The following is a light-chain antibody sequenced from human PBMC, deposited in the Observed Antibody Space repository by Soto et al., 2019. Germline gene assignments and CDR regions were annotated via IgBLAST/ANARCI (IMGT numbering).Light chain of an antibody. CDR1: QSVSSN. Sequence: EIVMTQSPATLSVSPGERATLYCRASQSVSSNLAWYQQKPGQAPRLLIYGASTRATGIPARFSGSGSGTEFTLTISRLEAEDFAVYYCQQYGSSPGTFGQGTKVDIK. V-gene: IGKV3-15*01. J-gene: IGKJ1*01. CDR2: GAS. CDR3: QQYGSSPGT.